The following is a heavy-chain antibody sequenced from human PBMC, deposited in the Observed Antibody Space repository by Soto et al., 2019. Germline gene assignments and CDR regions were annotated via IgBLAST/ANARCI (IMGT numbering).Heavy chain of an antibody. V-gene: IGHV4-34*01. J-gene: IGHJ4*02. CDR2: INHSGST. CDR1: GGSFSGYY. Sequence: SETLSLTCAVYGGSFSGYYWSWIRQPPGKGLEWIGEINHSGSTNYNPSLKSRVTISVDTSKNQFSLKLSSVTAADTAVYYCARRDFWSGYYRTHFDYWGQGTLVTVSS. D-gene: IGHD3-3*01. CDR3: ARRDFWSGYYRTHFDY.